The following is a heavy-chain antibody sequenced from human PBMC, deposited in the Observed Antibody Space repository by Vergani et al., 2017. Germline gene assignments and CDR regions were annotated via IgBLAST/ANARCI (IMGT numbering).Heavy chain of an antibody. V-gene: IGHV3-13*05. Sequence: EVQLVESGGGLVQPGGSLRLSCAASGFTFSSYDMHWVRQATGKGLEWVAAIGTAGDPYYPGSVKGRFTISRANAKNSLYLQMNSLRAGDTAVYYCARGNGDYGYYFDYWGQGTLVTVSS. D-gene: IGHD4-17*01. CDR2: IGTAGDP. J-gene: IGHJ4*02. CDR1: GFTFSSYD. CDR3: ARGNGDYGYYFDY.